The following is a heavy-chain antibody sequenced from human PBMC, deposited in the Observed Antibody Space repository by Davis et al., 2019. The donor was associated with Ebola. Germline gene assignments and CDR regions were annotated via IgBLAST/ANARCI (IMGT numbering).Heavy chain of an antibody. CDR2: IRSKANSYAT. Sequence: GESLKISCAASGFTFSGPAMHWVRQAPGKGLERVGRIRSKANSYATAYAASVKGRFTISRDDSKNTAYLQMNSLKTEDTAVYYCTTPGIAVAGDYWGQGTLVTVSS. J-gene: IGHJ4*02. D-gene: IGHD6-19*01. CDR3: TTPGIAVAGDY. V-gene: IGHV3-73*01. CDR1: GFTFSGPA.